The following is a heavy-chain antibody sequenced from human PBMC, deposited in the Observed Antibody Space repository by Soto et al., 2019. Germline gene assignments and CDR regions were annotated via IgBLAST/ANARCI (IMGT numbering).Heavy chain of an antibody. D-gene: IGHD2-15*01. CDR1: GYTFTSYG. V-gene: IGHV1-18*01. CDR2: ISAYNGNT. Sequence: ASVKVSCKASGYTFTSYGISWVRQAPGQGLEWMGWISAYNGNTNYAQKLQGRVIMTTDTSTSTAYVELRSLRSEDTAVYYCARSLRGYCSGGSCYSIWFDPWGQGTLVTVSS. J-gene: IGHJ5*02. CDR3: ARSLRGYCSGGSCYSIWFDP.